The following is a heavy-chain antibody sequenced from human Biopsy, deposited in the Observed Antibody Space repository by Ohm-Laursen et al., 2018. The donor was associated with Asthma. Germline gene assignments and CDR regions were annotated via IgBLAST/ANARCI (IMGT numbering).Heavy chain of an antibody. CDR2: IKQDGSEN. CDR3: ARDRPITMVRGVIITFDP. J-gene: IGHJ5*02. D-gene: IGHD3-10*01. V-gene: IGHV3-7*05. CDR1: GFTFSSYW. Sequence: SLRLSCSASGFTFSSYWMSWVRQAPGKGLEWVANIKQDGSENYYVDSAKGRFTISRDNAKNSLYLQMNSLRAEDTAVYYCARDRPITMVRGVIITFDPWGQGTLVTVSS.